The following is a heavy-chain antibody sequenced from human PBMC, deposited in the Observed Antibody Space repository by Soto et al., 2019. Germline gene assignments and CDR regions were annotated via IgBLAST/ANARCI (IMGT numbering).Heavy chain of an antibody. J-gene: IGHJ4*02. Sequence: ASVKVSCKAPADTFTSYYIHWVRQAPGHGLEWMGWINPNSGGTNYAQKFQGRVTMTRDTSISTAYMELSRLRSDDTAVYYCARVNVVVVAATREYYFDYWGQGTLVTSPQ. CDR1: ADTFTSYY. CDR2: INPNSGGT. CDR3: ARVNVVVVAATREYYFDY. D-gene: IGHD2-15*01. V-gene: IGHV1-2*02.